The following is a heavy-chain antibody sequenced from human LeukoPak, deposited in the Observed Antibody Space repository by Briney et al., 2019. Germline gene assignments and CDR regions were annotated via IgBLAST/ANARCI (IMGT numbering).Heavy chain of an antibody. Sequence: GSLRLSCATSGFTFSDYYMSWIRQPPGKGLEWITSGDYSGGTYYNPSLESRVAISADMSKNQFSLKLTSVTGADTAVYYCVGERGEEYSSGWYKRNYFDNWGQGIRVTVSS. D-gene: IGHD6-19*01. V-gene: IGHV4-59*12. CDR1: GFTFSDYY. CDR3: VGERGEEYSSGWYKRNYFDN. J-gene: IGHJ4*02. CDR2: GDYSGGT.